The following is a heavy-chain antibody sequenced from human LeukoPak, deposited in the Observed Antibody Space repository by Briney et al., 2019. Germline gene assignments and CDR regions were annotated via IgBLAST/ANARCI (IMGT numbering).Heavy chain of an antibody. CDR1: GFTFSSYA. J-gene: IGHJ4*02. CDR2: ISYDGSNK. D-gene: IGHD3-10*01. V-gene: IGHV3-30*04. CDR3: ARLYGSPTYYTEYYFDP. Sequence: GGSLRLSCAASGFTFSSYAMHWVRQAPGKGLEWVAVISYDGSNKYYADSVKGRFTISRDNSKNTLYLQMNSLRAEDTAVYYCARLYGSPTYYTEYYFDPWGQGTLVTVSS.